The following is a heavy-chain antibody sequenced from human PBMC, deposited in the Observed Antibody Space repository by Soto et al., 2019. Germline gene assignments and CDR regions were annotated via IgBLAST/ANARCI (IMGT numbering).Heavy chain of an antibody. CDR1: AFTFSSYG. CDR3: AKVVGSKYYYYGIDV. CDR2: MSYDGSTQ. D-gene: IGHD1-26*01. V-gene: IGHV3-30*18. Sequence: QVQLVESGGGVVQPGRSLRLSCAASAFTFSSYGMHWVRQAPGKGLDWVASMSYDGSTQHYADSVKGRFIISRDNSKNTLYLQMNSLRVEDTAIYYCAKVVGSKYYYYGIDVW. J-gene: IGHJ6*01.